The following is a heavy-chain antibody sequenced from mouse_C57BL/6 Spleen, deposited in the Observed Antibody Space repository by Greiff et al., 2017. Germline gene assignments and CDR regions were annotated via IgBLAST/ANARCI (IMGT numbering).Heavy chain of an antibody. CDR2: INPYNGGT. Sequence: VQLKESGPVLVKPGASVKMSCKASGYTFTDYYMNWVKQSHGKSLEWIGVINPYNGGTSYNQKFKRKATLTVDKSSSTAYMELNSLTSEDSAVYYCASYGSSRDYWGQGTTLTVSS. V-gene: IGHV1-19*01. CDR3: ASYGSSRDY. CDR1: GYTFTDYY. J-gene: IGHJ2*01. D-gene: IGHD1-1*01.